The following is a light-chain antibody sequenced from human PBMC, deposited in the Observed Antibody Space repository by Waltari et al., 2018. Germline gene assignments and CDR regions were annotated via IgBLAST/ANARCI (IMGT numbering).Light chain of an antibody. V-gene: IGLV3-21*02. CDR3: QVWDGNNDHPWV. J-gene: IGLJ3*02. Sequence: SYVLTQPPSVSVAPGQTARITCEGNNIGSKSIHWYQQKPGQAPVLVVYDDSDLPSGIPERFSGSNSENTATLTISRVEAGDEADFYCQVWDGNNDHPWVFGGGTKLTVL. CDR1: NIGSKS. CDR2: DDS.